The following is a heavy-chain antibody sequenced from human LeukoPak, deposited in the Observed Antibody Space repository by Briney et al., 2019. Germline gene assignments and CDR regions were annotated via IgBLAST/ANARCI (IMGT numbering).Heavy chain of an antibody. J-gene: IGHJ3*02. CDR1: GFTFSSYG. Sequence: PGGSLRLSCAASGFTFSSYGMHWVRQAPGKGLEWVAFIRYDGSNKYYADSVKGRFTISRDNSKNTLYLQMNSLRAEDTAVYYCATISNPYSSVASGAFDIWGQGTMVTVSS. D-gene: IGHD6-25*01. CDR2: IRYDGSNK. CDR3: ATISNPYSSVASGAFDI. V-gene: IGHV3-30*02.